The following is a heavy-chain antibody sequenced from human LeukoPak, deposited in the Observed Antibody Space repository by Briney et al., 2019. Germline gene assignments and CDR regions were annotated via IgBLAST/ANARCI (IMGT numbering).Heavy chain of an antibody. D-gene: IGHD7-27*01. CDR2: IYTSGNP. J-gene: IGHJ3*02. V-gene: IGHV4-61*02. Sequence: SDPLSLTCTVSGDPISRGIYCLTWTRQPAGTGLEWIGRIYTSGNPNYNPSLKSQVTISMDTSKNQFSLNLNSVTAADTAVYYCARDRAGDSFDIWGQGTMVTVSS. CDR1: GDPISRGIYC. CDR3: ARDRAGDSFDI.